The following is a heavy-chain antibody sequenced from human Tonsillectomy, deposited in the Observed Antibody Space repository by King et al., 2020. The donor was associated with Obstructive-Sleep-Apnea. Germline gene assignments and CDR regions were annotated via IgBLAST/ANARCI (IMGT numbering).Heavy chain of an antibody. CDR2: IYHSGCT. J-gene: IGHJ4*02. D-gene: IGHD1-26*01. Sequence: QLQESGPGLVKPSETLSLTCTVSGYSISSGYYWGWIRQPPGKGLEWIGSIYHSGCTYYNPSLKSRVTISVDTSKNQFSLKLSSVTAADTAGYYCARDNSGSYLSTGGYWGQGTLVTVSS. CDR3: ARDNSGSYLSTGGY. CDR1: GYSISSGYY. V-gene: IGHV4-38-2*02.